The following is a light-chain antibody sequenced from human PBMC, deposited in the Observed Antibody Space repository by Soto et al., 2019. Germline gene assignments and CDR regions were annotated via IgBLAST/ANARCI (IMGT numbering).Light chain of an antibody. J-gene: IGLJ1*01. CDR2: DVT. Sequence: QSALTQPASVSGSPGQSITISCTGTSSDVGGYNYVSWYQQHPGKGPNLMIYDVTNRPSGVSNRFSGSKSGNTASLTISGLQAEDEADYHCSSYTSSSTLYVFGTGTKLTVL. CDR3: SSYTSSSTLYV. CDR1: SSDVGGYNY. V-gene: IGLV2-14*01.